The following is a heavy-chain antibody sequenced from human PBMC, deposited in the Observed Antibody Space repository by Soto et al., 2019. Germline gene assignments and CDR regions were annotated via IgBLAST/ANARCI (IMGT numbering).Heavy chain of an antibody. CDR3: ARQYYYDSSGPDAFDI. V-gene: IGHV1-46*01. CDR1: GYTFTSYY. D-gene: IGHD3-22*01. CDR2: INPSGGST. J-gene: IGHJ3*02. Sequence: ASVKVSCKASGYTFTSYYMHWVRQAPGQGLEWMGIINPSGGSTSYAQKFQGRVTMTRDTSTSTVYMELSSLRSEDTAVYYCARQYYYDSSGPDAFDIWGQGTMVTVSS.